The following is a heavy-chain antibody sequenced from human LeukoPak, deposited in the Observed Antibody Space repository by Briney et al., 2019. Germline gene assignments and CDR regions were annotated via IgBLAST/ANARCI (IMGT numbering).Heavy chain of an antibody. Sequence: PSETLSLTCAVSGGSISSSNWWSWVRQPPGKGLEWIGEIYHSGSTNYNPSLKSRVTISVDKSKNQFSLKLSSVTAADTAVYYCARDVFFRAHNWFDPWGQGTLVTVSS. D-gene: IGHD2/OR15-2a*01. J-gene: IGHJ5*02. CDR1: GGSISSSNW. CDR3: ARDVFFRAHNWFDP. CDR2: IYHSGST. V-gene: IGHV4-4*02.